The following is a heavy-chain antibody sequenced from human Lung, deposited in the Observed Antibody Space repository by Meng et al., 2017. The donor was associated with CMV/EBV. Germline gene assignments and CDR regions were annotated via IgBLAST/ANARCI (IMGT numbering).Heavy chain of an antibody. J-gene: IGHJ4*02. D-gene: IGHD1-26*01. CDR1: GFTLSRYW. CDR2: INEDGSRT. V-gene: IGHV3-74*01. CDR3: ARDWSGSDDY. Sequence: GEXXKISCAASGFTLSRYWMHWVRQAPGKGLVWVSRINEDGSRTDYADSVKGRFTISRDNAKNTLYLQMNSLRAEDTAVYYCARDWSGSDDYWGQGKLV.